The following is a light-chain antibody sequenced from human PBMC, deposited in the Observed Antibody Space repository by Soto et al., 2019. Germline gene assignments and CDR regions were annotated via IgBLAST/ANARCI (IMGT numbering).Light chain of an antibody. CDR3: QHYNNWPPWT. V-gene: IGKV3-15*01. CDR1: QSVSSN. J-gene: IGKJ1*01. Sequence: EIEMTQSPATLSVSPGERATLSCRASQSVSSNLAWYQQKPGQAPGLLIYGASTRATGIPARFSGIGSGTEFTLTISSLQSEDFAVYYCQHYNNWPPWTFGQGTKVDIK. CDR2: GAS.